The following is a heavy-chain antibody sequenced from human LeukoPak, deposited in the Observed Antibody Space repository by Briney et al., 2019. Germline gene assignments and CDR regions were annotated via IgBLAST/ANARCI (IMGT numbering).Heavy chain of an antibody. D-gene: IGHD2-15*01. Sequence: PSETLSLTCTVSGGSIGSSSYYWGWIRQPPGKGLEWIGSIYYSGSTYYNPSLKSRVTISVDTSKNQFSLKLSSVTAADTAVYYCASSGWTALYYFDYWGQGTLVTVSS. J-gene: IGHJ4*02. V-gene: IGHV4-39*01. CDR1: GGSIGSSSYY. CDR2: IYYSGST. CDR3: ASSGWTALYYFDY.